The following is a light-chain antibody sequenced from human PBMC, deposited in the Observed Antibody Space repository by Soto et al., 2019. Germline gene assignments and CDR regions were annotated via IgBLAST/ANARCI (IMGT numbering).Light chain of an antibody. Sequence: EKVMTQSPATLSVSPGERATLSCRATQTLNSNLAWYQQKPGQAPRLLIYDASTRATGIPARFSGSGSGTEFTLTISSLQSEDFAVYYCQQRSNWPITFGQGTRLEI. V-gene: IGKV3D-15*01. CDR2: DAS. CDR3: QQRSNWPIT. J-gene: IGKJ5*01. CDR1: QTLNSN.